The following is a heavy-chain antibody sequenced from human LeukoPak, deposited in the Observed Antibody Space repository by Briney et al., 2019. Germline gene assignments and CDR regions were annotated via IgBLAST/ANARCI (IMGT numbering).Heavy chain of an antibody. Sequence: SETLSLTCPVSGGSISGYYWSWIRQPPGKGLEWIGYIFYSGSTNYNPSLKSRVTISVDTSKIQFSLRLSSVTAADTAVYYCARQGYSNSYYYMDVWGDGTTVTVSS. V-gene: IGHV4-59*08. D-gene: IGHD6-13*01. CDR1: GGSISGYY. CDR3: ARQGYSNSYYYMDV. J-gene: IGHJ6*03. CDR2: IFYSGST.